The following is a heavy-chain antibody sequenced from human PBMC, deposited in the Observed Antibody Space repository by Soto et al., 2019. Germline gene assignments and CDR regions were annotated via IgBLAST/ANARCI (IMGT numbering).Heavy chain of an antibody. CDR2: IWHDGSKK. Sequence: PWGSLRLSCAASGFTFSAYGLQWVRQAPGKGLEWLAFIWHDGSKKYYADSVGGRFTISRDNSKNTLYLQVNSLRADDTAVYYCASQAFDYWGQGTLVTVSS. CDR1: GFTFSAYG. CDR3: ASQAFDY. V-gene: IGHV3-33*01. J-gene: IGHJ4*02.